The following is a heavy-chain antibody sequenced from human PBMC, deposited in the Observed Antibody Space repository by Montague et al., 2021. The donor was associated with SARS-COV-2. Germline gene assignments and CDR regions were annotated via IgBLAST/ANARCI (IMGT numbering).Heavy chain of an antibody. D-gene: IGHD6-13*01. CDR2: INHSGST. V-gene: IGHV4-34*01. CDR1: GGSFSGYY. Sequence: SETLSLTCAVYGGSFSGYYWNWIRQPPGKGLEWIGEINHSGSTNYNPSPKSRVTISVDTSENQFSLKLSSVTAADTAVYYCARGRYTSSWYGWHNGLDPWGQGTLITVSS. CDR3: ARGRYTSSWYGWHNGLDP. J-gene: IGHJ5*01.